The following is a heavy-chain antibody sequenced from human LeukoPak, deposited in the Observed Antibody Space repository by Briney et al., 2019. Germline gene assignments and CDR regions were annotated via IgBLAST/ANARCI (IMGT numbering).Heavy chain of an antibody. J-gene: IGHJ6*02. Sequence: SETLSLTCTVSGVSMSAYQWSWVRQSPEKGLEWIGHISYSGSTNYNPSLKSRVTISVDTSKNQFSLKLTSVTAADTAVYYCARTPLGYYYGSGTYSYGMDVWGQGTTVTVSS. CDR3: ARTPLGYYYGSGTYSYGMDV. CDR2: ISYSGST. D-gene: IGHD3-10*01. CDR1: GVSMSAYQ. V-gene: IGHV4-59*08.